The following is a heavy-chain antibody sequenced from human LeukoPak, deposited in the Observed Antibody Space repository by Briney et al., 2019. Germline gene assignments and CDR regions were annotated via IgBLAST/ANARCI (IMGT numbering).Heavy chain of an antibody. Sequence: ASVKVSCTASGGTFSSYAISWVRQAPGQGLEWMGGIIPIFGTANYAQKFQGRVTITADKSTSTAYMELSSLRSEDTAVYYCASRRIDSGSLSHPQSEAFDIWGQGTMVTVSS. D-gene: IGHD1-26*01. J-gene: IGHJ3*02. V-gene: IGHV1-69*06. CDR1: GGTFSSYA. CDR2: IIPIFGTA. CDR3: ASRRIDSGSLSHPQSEAFDI.